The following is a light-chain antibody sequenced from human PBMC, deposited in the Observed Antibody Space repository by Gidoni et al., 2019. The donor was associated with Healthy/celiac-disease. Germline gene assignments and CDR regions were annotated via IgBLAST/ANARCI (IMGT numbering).Light chain of an antibody. CDR3: QQRSNWPTT. V-gene: IGKV3-11*01. Sequence: EIVLTQSPATLSLSPGERATLSCRASQSVSSYLAWYQQKPGQAPRLLIYDASNRATGIPARFSGSGSGTDFTLTISSLDPVDFAVYYCQQRSNWPTTFGGGTKVEIK. CDR1: QSVSSY. J-gene: IGKJ4*01. CDR2: DAS.